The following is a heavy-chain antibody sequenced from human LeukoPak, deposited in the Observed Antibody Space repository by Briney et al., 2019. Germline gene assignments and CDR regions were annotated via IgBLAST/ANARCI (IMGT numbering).Heavy chain of an antibody. J-gene: IGHJ4*02. CDR3: ARGRRYYYGSGPFDY. CDR2: INHSGST. CDR1: GGSFSDYY. V-gene: IGHV4-34*01. D-gene: IGHD3-10*01. Sequence: SETLSLTCAVYGGSFSDYYWSWIRQPPGKGLEWIGEINHSGSTNYNPSLKSRVTISVDTSKNQFSLKLSSVTAADTAVYYCARGRRYYYGSGPFDYWGQGTLVTVSS.